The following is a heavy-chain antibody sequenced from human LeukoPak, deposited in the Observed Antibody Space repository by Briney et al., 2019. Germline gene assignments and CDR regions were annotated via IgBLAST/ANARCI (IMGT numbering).Heavy chain of an antibody. J-gene: IGHJ4*02. D-gene: IGHD5-24*01. CDR1: GYSFKIYA. CDR2: ISTYDGDT. V-gene: IGHV1-18*01. Sequence: ASVKVSCKASGYSFKIYAIGWVRQAPGQGLEWMGWISTYDGDTNYARKVQGRVTMTTDTSTSTAYMELRSLRSDDTAVYYCVRDLGPRGIISPQGYWGQGTPVTVSS. CDR3: VRDLGPRGIISPQGY.